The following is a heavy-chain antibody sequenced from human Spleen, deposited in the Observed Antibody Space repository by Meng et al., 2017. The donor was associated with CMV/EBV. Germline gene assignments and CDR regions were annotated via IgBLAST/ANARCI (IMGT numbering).Heavy chain of an antibody. CDR3: ARDKVAGGYCSSTTCPRIFTY. Sequence: TSYGISWVRQAPGQGLEWMGWISVHNGNTNYAQKLQGRVSMTTDTSTNTAYMELRSLRSDDTAVYYCARDKVAGGYCSSTTCPRIFTYWGQGTLVTVSS. CDR1: TSYG. CDR2: ISVHNGNT. J-gene: IGHJ4*02. D-gene: IGHD2-2*01. V-gene: IGHV1-18*01.